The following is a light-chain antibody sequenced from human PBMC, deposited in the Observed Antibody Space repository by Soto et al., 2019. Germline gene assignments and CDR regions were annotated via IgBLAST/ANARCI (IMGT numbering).Light chain of an antibody. CDR3: SSYVNYNTFVI. CDR1: SRDVGGYNY. J-gene: IGLJ2*01. V-gene: IGLV2-14*01. CDR2: EVS. Sequence: QSVLTQPASVSGSPGQSITIYCTGTSRDVGGYNYVSWHQQHPGKAPKVIITEVSNRPSGVSNRFSGSKSCNTASLTISGLQAEDEADYYCSSYVNYNTFVIFGGGTKLTVL.